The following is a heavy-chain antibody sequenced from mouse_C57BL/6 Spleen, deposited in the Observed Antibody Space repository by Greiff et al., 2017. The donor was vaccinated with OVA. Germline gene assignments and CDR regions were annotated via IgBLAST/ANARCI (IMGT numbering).Heavy chain of an antibody. CDR2: INPNNGGT. J-gene: IGHJ3*01. Sequence: VQLQQSGPELVKPGASVKISCKASGYTFTDYYMNWVKQSPGKSLEWIGDINPNNGGTSYNQKFQGKATLTVDKSSSTAYMELRSLTSEGSAVYYSARSDYGSIPWFAYWGQGTLVTVSA. V-gene: IGHV1-26*01. D-gene: IGHD1-1*01. CDR3: ARSDYGSIPWFAY. CDR1: GYTFTDYY.